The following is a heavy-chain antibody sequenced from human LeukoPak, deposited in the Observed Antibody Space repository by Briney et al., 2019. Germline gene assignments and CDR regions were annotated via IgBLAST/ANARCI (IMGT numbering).Heavy chain of an antibody. V-gene: IGHV1-2*02. Sequence: ASVKVSCKASGYTFNGFYLHWVRQAPGQGLEWMGWINPNSGGTNYAQKFQGRVTMTRDTSISTAYMELSRLRSDDTAVYYCARWMATVTMPDYWGQGTLATVSS. CDR1: GYTFNGFY. CDR2: INPNSGGT. D-gene: IGHD4-11*01. J-gene: IGHJ4*02. CDR3: ARWMATVTMPDY.